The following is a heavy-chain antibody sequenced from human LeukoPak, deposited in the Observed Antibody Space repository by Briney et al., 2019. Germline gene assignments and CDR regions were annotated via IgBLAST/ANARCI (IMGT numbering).Heavy chain of an antibody. V-gene: IGHV4-38-2*02. Sequence: SETLSLTCTVSGYSISSGYYWGWIRQPPGKGLEWIGSIYHSGSTYYNPSLKSRVTISVDTSKNQFSLKLSSVTAADTAVYYCARAHVYSFGSPFMDVWGQGTTVTVSS. CDR2: IYHSGST. CDR3: ARAHVYSFGSPFMDV. D-gene: IGHD5-18*01. J-gene: IGHJ6*02. CDR1: GYSISSGYY.